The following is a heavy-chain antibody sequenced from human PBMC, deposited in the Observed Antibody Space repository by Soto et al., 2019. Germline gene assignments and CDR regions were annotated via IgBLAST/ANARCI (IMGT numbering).Heavy chain of an antibody. CDR1: GFTFSSYA. CDR2: ISGSGGST. CDR3: ASAPGSSGWYDYYYYYGMDV. D-gene: IGHD6-19*01. Sequence: PGGSLRLSCAASGFTFSSYAMSWVRQAPGKGLEWVSAISGSGGSTYYADSVKGRFTISRDNSKNTLYLQMNSLRAEDTAVYYCASAPGSSGWYDYYYYYGMDVWGQGTTVTVSS. J-gene: IGHJ6*02. V-gene: IGHV3-23*01.